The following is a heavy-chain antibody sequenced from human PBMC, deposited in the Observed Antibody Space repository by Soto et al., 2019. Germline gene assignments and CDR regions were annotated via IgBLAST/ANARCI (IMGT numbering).Heavy chain of an antibody. CDR3: AMTYGGKAYYYGMDV. CDR2: ISYDGSNK. CDR1: GFTFSSYG. Sequence: HPGGSLRLSCAASGFTFSSYGMHWVRQAPGKGLEWVAVISYDGSNKYYADSVKGRFTISRDNSKNTLYLQMNSLRAEDTAVYYCAMTYGGKAYYYGMDVWGQGTTVTVSS. J-gene: IGHJ6*02. D-gene: IGHD2-15*01. V-gene: IGHV3-30*03.